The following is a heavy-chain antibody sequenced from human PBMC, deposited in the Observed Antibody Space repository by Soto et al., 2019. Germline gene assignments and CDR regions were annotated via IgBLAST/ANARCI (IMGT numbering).Heavy chain of an antibody. Sequence: QVQLVQSGGEVKKPGASVKVYCKASGYTFPSYGLIWVRQAPGQGLQWMGWISAYNGNSIYAQNLQGRVTMTTDTATSTVYMELRNLRSADTAVYYWARVTVAYYFDYWGQGTLVTVSS. J-gene: IGHJ4*02. CDR2: ISAYNGNS. V-gene: IGHV1-18*01. CDR3: ARVTVAYYFDY. CDR1: GYTFPSYG. D-gene: IGHD6-19*01.